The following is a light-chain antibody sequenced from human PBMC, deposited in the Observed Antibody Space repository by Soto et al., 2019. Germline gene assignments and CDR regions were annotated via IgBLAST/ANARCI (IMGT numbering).Light chain of an antibody. V-gene: IGKV1-5*01. CDR2: GAS. CDR3: LQDYSYPRT. CDR1: QTISSW. J-gene: IGKJ1*01. Sequence: DIQMTQSPSTLSASVGDRVTITCRASQTISSWLAWYQQKPGKAPKVLIFGASTLQSGVPSRFSGSGSGTDFILTISSLQPEDFATYYCLQDYSYPRTFGQGTKVDIK.